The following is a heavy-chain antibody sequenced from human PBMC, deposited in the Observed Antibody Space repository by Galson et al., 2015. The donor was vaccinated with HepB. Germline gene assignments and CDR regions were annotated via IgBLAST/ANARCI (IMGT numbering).Heavy chain of an antibody. CDR1: GGTFSSYA. CDR3: ARGGHDYGDYVGAFDI. V-gene: IGHV1-69*04. D-gene: IGHD4-17*01. CDR2: IIPILGIA. Sequence: SVKVSCKASGGTFSSYAISWVRQAPGQGLEWMGRIIPILGIANYAQKFQGRVTITADKSTSTAYMELSSLRSEDTAVYYCARGGHDYGDYVGAFDIWGQGTMVTVSS. J-gene: IGHJ3*02.